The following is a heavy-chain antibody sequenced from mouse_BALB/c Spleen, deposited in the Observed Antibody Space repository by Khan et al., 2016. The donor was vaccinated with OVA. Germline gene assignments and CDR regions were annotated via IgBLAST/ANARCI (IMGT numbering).Heavy chain of an antibody. CDR2: IYPGTDNI. D-gene: IGHD3-2*02. Sequence: VQLQQSGAELVRPGASVKLSCKTSGYIFTSYWIHWVVQRSGQGLEWIARIYPGTDNIYYNEEFKDKATLTADKSSSTAYMQFSSLKSDDSAVYFCAREEALYYFDYWGQGTTLTVSS. V-gene: IGHV1S132*01. J-gene: IGHJ2*01. CDR1: GYIFTSYW. CDR3: AREEALYYFDY.